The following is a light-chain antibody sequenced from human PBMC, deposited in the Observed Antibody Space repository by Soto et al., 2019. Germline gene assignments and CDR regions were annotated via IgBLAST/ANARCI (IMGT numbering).Light chain of an antibody. CDR2: RNN. J-gene: IGLJ1*01. V-gene: IGLV1-47*01. CDR3: AAWDDGLSASYV. Sequence: QSALTQPPSASGTPGQRVTISCSGSSSNIGSNYVYWYQQLPGTAPKLLIYRNNQRPSGVPDRFSGSKSGTSASLAISGLRSEDEADSYCAAWDDGLSASYVFGTGAKVTVL. CDR1: SSNIGSNY.